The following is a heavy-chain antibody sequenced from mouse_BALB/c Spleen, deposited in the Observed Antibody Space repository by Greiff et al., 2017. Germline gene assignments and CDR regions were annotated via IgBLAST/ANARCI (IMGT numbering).Heavy chain of an antibody. V-gene: IGHV1S56*01. J-gene: IGHJ3*01. CDR1: GYTFTSYY. D-gene: IGHD2-4*01. CDR2: IYPGNVNT. CDR3: ARDYEKGSWFAY. Sequence: VQLQQSGPELVKPGASVRISCKASGYTFTSYYIHWVKQRPGQGLEWIGWIYPGNVNTKYNEKFKGKATLTADKSSSTAYMQLSSLTSEDSAVYFCARDYEKGSWFAYWGEGTLVTVSA.